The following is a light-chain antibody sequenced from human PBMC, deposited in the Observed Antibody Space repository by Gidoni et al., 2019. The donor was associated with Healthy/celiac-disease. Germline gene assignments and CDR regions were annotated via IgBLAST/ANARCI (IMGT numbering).Light chain of an antibody. CDR3: QQYGSSPYT. CDR1: QSVSGSY. J-gene: IGKJ2*01. Sequence: EIVLTQSPGTLSLSPGERATLSCRASQSVSGSYLAWYQQKPGQAPRLLIYDASSRATGIPDRFSGSGSGTDFTLTISRREPEDFAVYYCQQYGSSPYTFGQGTKLEIK. V-gene: IGKV3-20*01. CDR2: DAS.